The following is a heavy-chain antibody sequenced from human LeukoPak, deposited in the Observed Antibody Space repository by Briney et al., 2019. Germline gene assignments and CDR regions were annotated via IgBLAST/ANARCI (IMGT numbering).Heavy chain of an antibody. CDR2: IKSDGSNT. CDR1: GFTFSYYW. D-gene: IGHD5-18*01. V-gene: IGHV3-74*01. Sequence: GGSLRLSCAASGFTFSYYWMHWVRQAPGKGLVWVSRIKSDGSNTNYADSVKGRFTISRDNAKNTLYLQMNSLRAEDTAVYYCARDPLVDTALFGYWGQGTLVTVSS. J-gene: IGHJ4*02. CDR3: ARDPLVDTALFGY.